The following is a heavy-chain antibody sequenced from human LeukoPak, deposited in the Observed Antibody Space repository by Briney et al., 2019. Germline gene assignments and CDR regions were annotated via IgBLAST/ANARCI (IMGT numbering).Heavy chain of an antibody. CDR2: INPNSGGT. D-gene: IGHD6-6*01. CDR3: ARGRIAAFSNWFDP. Sequence: GASVKVSCKASGYTFTGYYMHWVRQAPGQGLEWMGWINPNSGGTNYAQKFQGWVTMTRDTSISTAYMELRSLRSDDTAVYYCARGRIAAFSNWFDPWGQGTLVTVSS. CDR1: GYTFTGYY. J-gene: IGHJ5*02. V-gene: IGHV1-2*04.